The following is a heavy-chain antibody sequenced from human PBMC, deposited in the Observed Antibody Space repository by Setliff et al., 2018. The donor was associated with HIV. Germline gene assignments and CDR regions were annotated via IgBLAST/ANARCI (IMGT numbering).Heavy chain of an antibody. V-gene: IGHV1-2*02. CDR3: AREPDRIVGAA. CDR1: GYTFTGYY. CDR2: INPNSGGT. Sequence: GASVKVSCKASGYTFTGYYIQWVRQAPGQGLEYMGWINPNSGGTNYAQKFQGRVTMTRDTSISTAYMEVRDLRSDDTAVYYCAREPDRIVGAAWGQGTLVTVSS. D-gene: IGHD1-26*01. J-gene: IGHJ5*02.